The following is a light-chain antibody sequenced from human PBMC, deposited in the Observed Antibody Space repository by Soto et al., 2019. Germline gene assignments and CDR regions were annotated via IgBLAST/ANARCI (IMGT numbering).Light chain of an antibody. CDR1: SSDDGSYNL. V-gene: IGLV2-23*01. CDR2: EGS. J-gene: IGLJ2*01. CDR3: CSYAGSSTSL. Sequence: QSALTQTASVSGSPGQSITISCTGTSSDDGSYNLVSWYQQHPGKAPKLMIYEGSKRPSGVSNRFSGSKSGNTASLTISGLQGEDEADYYCCSYAGSSTSLFGGGTKLTVL.